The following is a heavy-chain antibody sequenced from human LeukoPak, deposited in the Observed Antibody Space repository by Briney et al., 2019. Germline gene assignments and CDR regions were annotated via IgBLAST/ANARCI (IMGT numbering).Heavy chain of an antibody. CDR2: INPNSGGT. Sequence: VKVSCKASGYTFTGYYMHWVRQAPGQGLEWMGWINPNSGGTNYAQKFQGRVTMTRDTSISTTYMELSRLRSDDTAVYYCARSRQRFLEWLPLPNWFDPWGQGTLVTVSS. CDR1: GYTFTGYY. V-gene: IGHV1-2*02. D-gene: IGHD3-3*01. CDR3: ARSRQRFLEWLPLPNWFDP. J-gene: IGHJ5*02.